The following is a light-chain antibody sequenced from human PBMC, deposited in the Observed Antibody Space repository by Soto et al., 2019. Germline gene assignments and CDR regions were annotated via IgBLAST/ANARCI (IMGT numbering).Light chain of an antibody. CDR1: TGAVTSGYY. CDR3: LLYYGGAQGL. V-gene: IGLV7-43*01. Sequence: QAVVTQETSLTVSPGGTVTLTCGSSTGAVTSGYYPNWFQQKPGQAPRSLIYNTNHKHSRTPARFSGSLLGGKAALTLSGVQPEDEADYYCLLYYGGAQGLFGGGTKLTVL. CDR2: NTN. J-gene: IGLJ2*01.